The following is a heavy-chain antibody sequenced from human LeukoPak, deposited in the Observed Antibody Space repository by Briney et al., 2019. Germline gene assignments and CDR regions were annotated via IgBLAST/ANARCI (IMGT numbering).Heavy chain of an antibody. D-gene: IGHD3-10*01. CDR1: GFSFSSYI. CDR3: ARDIINYGSGSYSDY. CDR2: ISSSSSYI. V-gene: IGHV3-21*01. Sequence: GGSLRLSCAASGFSFSSYIMNWVRQAPGKGLEWVSSISSSSSYIYYADSVKGRFTISRDNAKNSLYLQMNSLRGEDTAVYYCARDIINYGSGSYSDYWGQGTLVTVSS. J-gene: IGHJ4*02.